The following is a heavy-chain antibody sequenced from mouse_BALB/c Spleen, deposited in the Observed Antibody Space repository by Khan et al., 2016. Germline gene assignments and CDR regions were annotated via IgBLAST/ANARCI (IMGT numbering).Heavy chain of an antibody. J-gene: IGHJ2*01. D-gene: IGHD1-1*01. CDR2: IDPPNDNT. V-gene: IGHV14-3*02. CDR1: GFSIQDTY. Sequence: VQLKESGAELVKPGASVKLSCTASGFSIQDTYIHWVRQRPEQGLAWIGRIDPPNDNTKYDPKFQGKATITADTSSNTAYLQLSSLTCEVTAVYYFARMYYGDYWGHGTTLTVSS. CDR3: ARMYYGDY.